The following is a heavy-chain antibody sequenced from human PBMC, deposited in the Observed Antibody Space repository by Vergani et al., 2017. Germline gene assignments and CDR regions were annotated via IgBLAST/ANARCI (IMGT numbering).Heavy chain of an antibody. J-gene: IGHJ6*02. CDR1: GFRFREHG. CDR2: ISGHDHRT. Sequence: EVQLLESGGGSVQPGESLRLSCVASGFRFREHGMNWVRQAPGKGLEWVSGISGHDHRTLYADSVKGRFTISRDNSKNTLFLQMHSLRVEDTAVYYCVRGKQVHNMYYSASGTYYYYGLDVWGQGITVTVSS. D-gene: IGHD3-10*01. CDR3: VRGKQVHNMYYSASGTYYYYGLDV. V-gene: IGHV3-23*01.